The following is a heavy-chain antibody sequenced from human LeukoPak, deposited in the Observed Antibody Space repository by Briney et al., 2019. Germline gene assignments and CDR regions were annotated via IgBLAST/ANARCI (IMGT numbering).Heavy chain of an antibody. Sequence: GGSLRLSCEVSGFIFSNYAMSWVRQAPGKRLEWVSSLSGGGIATYYADSVKGRFTISRDNSKNTLYLQMNSLRAEDTAVYYCAKRKPPDAFDIWGQGTMVTVSS. CDR1: GFIFSNYA. CDR3: AKRKPPDAFDI. CDR2: LSGGGIAT. J-gene: IGHJ3*02. V-gene: IGHV3-23*01.